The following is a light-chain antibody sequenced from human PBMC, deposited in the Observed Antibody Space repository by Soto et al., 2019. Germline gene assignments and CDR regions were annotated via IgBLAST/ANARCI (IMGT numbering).Light chain of an antibody. Sequence: QSVLTQPPSVSAAPGQKVTISCSGSFSNIGNNYVSWYQQLPGTAPKLLIYDNNKRPSGIPDRFSASKSGTSATLGITGLQTGDEADYYCGTWDSSLSANVFGTGTKLTVL. CDR1: FSNIGNNY. V-gene: IGLV1-51*01. CDR2: DNN. J-gene: IGLJ1*01. CDR3: GTWDSSLSANV.